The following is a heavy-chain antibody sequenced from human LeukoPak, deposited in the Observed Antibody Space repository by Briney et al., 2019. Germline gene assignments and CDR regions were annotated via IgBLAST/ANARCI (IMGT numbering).Heavy chain of an antibody. V-gene: IGHV4-34*01. Sequence: PSETLSLICAVYGGSFSGYYWSWIRQPPGKGLEWIGEINHSGSTNYNPSLKSRVTISVDTSKNQFSLELSSVTAADTAVYYCASLYYYDSSGSWGQGTLVTVSS. J-gene: IGHJ5*02. CDR2: INHSGST. CDR1: GGSFSGYY. D-gene: IGHD3-22*01. CDR3: ASLYYYDSSGS.